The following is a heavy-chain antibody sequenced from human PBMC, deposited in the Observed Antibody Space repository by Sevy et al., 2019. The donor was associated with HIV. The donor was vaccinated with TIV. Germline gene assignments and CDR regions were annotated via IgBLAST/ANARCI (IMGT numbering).Heavy chain of an antibody. CDR1: GFTFSSYW. Sequence: GGSLRLSCAASGFTFSSYWMTWVRQAPGKGLEWVANIKQDMSEKYYVDPVKGRFTISRDNARNSLYLQMESLRAEDTAVYYCARAQQVTMLVVIGGLYFDFWGQGTLVTVSS. CDR3: ARAQQVTMLVVIGGLYFDF. V-gene: IGHV3-7*01. J-gene: IGHJ4*02. CDR2: IKQDMSEK. D-gene: IGHD3-22*01.